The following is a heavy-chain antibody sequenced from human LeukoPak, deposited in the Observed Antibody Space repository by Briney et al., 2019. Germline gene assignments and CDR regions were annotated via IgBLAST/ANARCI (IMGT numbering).Heavy chain of an antibody. J-gene: IGHJ5*01. D-gene: IGHD1-7*01. CDR1: GYSFNTYW. CDR2: IYPDDSDA. V-gene: IGHV5-51*01. CDR3: ARRKTWNYDS. Sequence: GESLKISCKGSGYSFNTYWIAWVRQMPGKGLEWMGIIYPDDSDARYSPSFQGHVTISVDKSISTTYLQWSSLQASDTAMYYCARRKTWNYDSWGQGTLVTVSS.